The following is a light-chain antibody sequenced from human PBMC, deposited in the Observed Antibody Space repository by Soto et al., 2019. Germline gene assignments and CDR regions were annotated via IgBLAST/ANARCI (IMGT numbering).Light chain of an antibody. CDR2: DAS. CDR3: QQYNSYSGM. CDR1: QTIGSW. V-gene: IGKV1-5*01. J-gene: IGKJ1*01. Sequence: DIQMTQAPSTPSASVGDRVTVTCRASQTIGSWLAWYQQKPGRAPKLLIFDASSLESGVPSRFSGNGSGTEFTLTISGLQPDDFASYYCQQYNSYSGMFGQGTKV.